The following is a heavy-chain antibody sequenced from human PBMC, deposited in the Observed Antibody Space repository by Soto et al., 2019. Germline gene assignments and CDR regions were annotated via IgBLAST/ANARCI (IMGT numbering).Heavy chain of an antibody. Sequence: RSQTLSLTCVTGGGSISSSNWWSWVRQPPGKGLEWIGYIYYSGSTYYNPSLKSRVTISVDTSKNQFSLKLSSVTAADTAVYYCARSDSSSWYAYYYYGMDVWGQGTTVTVSS. V-gene: IGHV4-4*02. CDR2: IYYSGST. J-gene: IGHJ6*02. CDR3: ARSDSSSWYAYYYYGMDV. CDR1: GGSISSSNW. D-gene: IGHD6-13*01.